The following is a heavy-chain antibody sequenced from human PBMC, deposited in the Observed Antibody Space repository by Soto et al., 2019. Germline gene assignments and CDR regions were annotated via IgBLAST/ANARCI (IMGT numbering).Heavy chain of an antibody. CDR2: IKFDGSVK. Sequence: GGSLRLSCAASGFTFSDYWMSWVRQAPGKGPEWVANIKFDGSVKQYVDSVRGRFTISRDNSKNSLFLQMNSLAAADTAVYYCVKDGGYCSSSSCYAPRNHYFDSCGQGTLVTVSS. CDR1: GFTFSDYW. CDR3: VKDGGYCSSSSCYAPRNHYFDS. J-gene: IGHJ4*02. D-gene: IGHD2-2*01. V-gene: IGHV3-7*03.